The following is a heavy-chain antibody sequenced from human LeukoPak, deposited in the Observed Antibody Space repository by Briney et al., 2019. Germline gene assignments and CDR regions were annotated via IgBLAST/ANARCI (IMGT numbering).Heavy chain of an antibody. J-gene: IGHJ5*02. Sequence: SETLSLTCTVSGGSISSYYWSWIRQPPEKGLEWIGYIYYSGSTNYNPSLKSRVTISVDTSKNQFSLKLSSVTAADTAVYYCARAPLWFGIPFDPWGQGTLVTVSS. CDR1: GGSISSYY. V-gene: IGHV4-59*01. D-gene: IGHD3-10*01. CDR2: IYYSGST. CDR3: ARAPLWFGIPFDP.